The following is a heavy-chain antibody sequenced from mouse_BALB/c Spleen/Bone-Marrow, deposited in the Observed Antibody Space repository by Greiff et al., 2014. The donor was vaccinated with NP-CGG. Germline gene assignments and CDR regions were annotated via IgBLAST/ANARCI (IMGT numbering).Heavy chain of an antibody. CDR3: AREEDFFDY. Sequence: VQLQESGAELVKPGTSVKMSCKASGYTFTSYWMHWVKQRPGQGLEWIGDIYPGTNSTNYNEKFKTKATLTVDTSSSTAYVQLSSPTSEDSAVYYCAREEDFFDYWGQGTTLTVSS. J-gene: IGHJ2*01. CDR1: GYTFTSYW. CDR2: IYPGTNST. V-gene: IGHV1-55*01.